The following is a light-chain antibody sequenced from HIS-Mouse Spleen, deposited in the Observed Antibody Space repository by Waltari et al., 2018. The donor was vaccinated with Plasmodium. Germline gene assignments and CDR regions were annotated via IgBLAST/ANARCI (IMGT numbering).Light chain of an antibody. V-gene: IGLV2-23*01. Sequence: QSALTQPASVSGSPGQSIPIYCPGTSSDVRSTNLVSWYQQPPGTAPQLMIYEGSKRPAGVSHRFSGSKSGNTASLTISGLQAEDEADYYCCSYAGSSTYVFGTGTKVTVL. J-gene: IGLJ1*01. CDR1: SSDVRSTNL. CDR2: EGS. CDR3: CSYAGSSTYV.